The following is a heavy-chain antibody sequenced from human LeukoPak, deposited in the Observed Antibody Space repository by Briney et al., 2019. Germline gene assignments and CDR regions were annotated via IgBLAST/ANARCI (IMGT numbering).Heavy chain of an antibody. Sequence: GASVKVSCKASGFTFTSSAMQWVRQARGQRLEWIGWIVVGSGETNYAQNFQERVTITRGMSTSTAYMELSSLRSEDTAVYYWAANTPRVVREDAFDIWGEGTMVTVSS. D-gene: IGHD2-21*01. CDR3: AANTPRVVREDAFDI. J-gene: IGHJ3*02. CDR1: GFTFTSSA. V-gene: IGHV1-58*02. CDR2: IVVGSGET.